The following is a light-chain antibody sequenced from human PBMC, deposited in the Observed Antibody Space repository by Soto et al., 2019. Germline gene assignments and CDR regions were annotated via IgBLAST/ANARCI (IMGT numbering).Light chain of an antibody. J-gene: IGKJ1*01. CDR2: DAS. CDR1: QSVSGW. V-gene: IGKV1-5*01. CDR3: QQYTTYWT. Sequence: DIQLTQSPSFLSASVGDTVTVTCRASQSVSGWLAWYQQKPGEAPKLLIYDASALHSGVSSRFSGSGSGTEFTLTISSLQPNDSATYYCQQYTTYWTFGQGTKVDIK.